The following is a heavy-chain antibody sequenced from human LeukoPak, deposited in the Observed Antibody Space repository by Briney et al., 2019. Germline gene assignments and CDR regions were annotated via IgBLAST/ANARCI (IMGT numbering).Heavy chain of an antibody. CDR2: ISAGGRT. J-gene: IGHJ5*02. V-gene: IGHV4-61*02. CDR1: GASIASGSYH. Sequence: SETLSLTCAISGASIASGSYHWDWIRQPAGSRPEYIGRISAGGRTNYNPSLKSRLTLSMETSKNHVSLRLSSVPAADTAVYYCTRGGHDYGGSFDTWGQGILVTVSS. D-gene: IGHD4-23*01. CDR3: TRGGHDYGGSFDT.